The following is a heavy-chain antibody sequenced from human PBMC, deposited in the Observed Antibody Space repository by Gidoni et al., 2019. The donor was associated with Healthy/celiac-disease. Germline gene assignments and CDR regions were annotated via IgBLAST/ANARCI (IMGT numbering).Heavy chain of an antibody. V-gene: IGHV3-23*01. J-gene: IGHJ4*02. CDR1: GFTFCSYA. CDR3: AKDQWGEDDCSGGSCSPPDEYYFDY. Sequence: EVQLLESGGGLVQPGGSLRLSCAASGFTFCSYAISVVRQAPGKGLEWVSAISGSGGSTYYADSVKGRFTISRDNSKNTLYLQMNSLRAEDTAVYYCAKDQWGEDDCSGGSCSPPDEYYFDYWGQGTLVTVSS. D-gene: IGHD2-15*01. CDR2: ISGSGGST.